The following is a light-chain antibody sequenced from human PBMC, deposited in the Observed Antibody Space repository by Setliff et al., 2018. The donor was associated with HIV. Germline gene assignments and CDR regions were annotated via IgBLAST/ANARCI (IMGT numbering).Light chain of an antibody. CDR1: SSNVGSYNL. CDR3: CSYAGSTTYV. V-gene: IGLV2-23*02. CDR2: EVS. J-gene: IGLJ1*01. Sequence: QSVLTQPASVSGSPGQSITISCTGTSSNVGSYNLVSWYQQYAGDASKLIIFEVSKRPSGVSHRFSASKSGNTASLTISGLQAEDEADYYCCSYAGSTTYVFGTGTKVTVL.